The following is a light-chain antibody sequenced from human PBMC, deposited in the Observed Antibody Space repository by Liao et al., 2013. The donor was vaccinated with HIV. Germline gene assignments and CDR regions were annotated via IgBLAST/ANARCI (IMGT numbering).Light chain of an antibody. J-gene: IGLJ3*02. CDR3: QSADSSGTCPV. CDR1: NIGSKS. CDR2: KDS. Sequence: SYELTQPPSVSVAPGKTATITCGGNNIGSKSVHWYLQRPGQAPVLLIYKDSERPSGIPERFSGSSSGTTVTLTISGVQAEDEADYYCQSADSSGTCPVFGGGTKLTVL. V-gene: IGLV3-25*03.